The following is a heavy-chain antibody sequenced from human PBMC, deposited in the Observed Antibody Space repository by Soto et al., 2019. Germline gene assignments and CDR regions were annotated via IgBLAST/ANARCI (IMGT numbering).Heavy chain of an antibody. V-gene: IGHV3-23*01. CDR1: GFTFSSYA. D-gene: IGHD6-19*01. CDR3: AKISRSEQWLAHQARYYYGMDV. J-gene: IGHJ6*02. CDR2: ISGSGGST. Sequence: GGSLRLSCAASGFTFSSYAMSWVRQAPGKGLEWVSAISGSGGSTYYADSVKGRFTISRDNSKNTLYLQMNSLRAEDTAVYYCAKISRSEQWLAHQARYYYGMDVWGQGTTVTVSS.